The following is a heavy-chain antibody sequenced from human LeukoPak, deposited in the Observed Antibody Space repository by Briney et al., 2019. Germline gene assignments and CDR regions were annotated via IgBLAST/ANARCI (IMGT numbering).Heavy chain of an antibody. CDR3: VRDLHGGYSSSWYYFDY. Sequence: GGSLRLSCAASGFTFSSYSMNWVRQAPGKGLEWVSYISSSSSTIYYADSVKGRFTISRDNAKNSLYLQMNSLRAEDTAVYYCVRDLHGGYSSSWYYFDYWGQGTLVTVSS. J-gene: IGHJ4*02. CDR2: ISSSSSTI. CDR1: GFTFSSYS. V-gene: IGHV3-48*01. D-gene: IGHD6-13*01.